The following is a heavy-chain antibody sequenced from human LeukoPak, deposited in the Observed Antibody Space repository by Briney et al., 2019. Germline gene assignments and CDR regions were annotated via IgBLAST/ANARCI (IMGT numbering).Heavy chain of an antibody. J-gene: IGHJ3*02. V-gene: IGHV1-69*06. D-gene: IGHD5-24*01. Sequence: ASVKVSCKASGYTFTSYDINWVRQATGQGLEWMGGIIPIFGTANYAQKFQGRVTITADKSTSTAYMELSSLRSEDTAVYYCAREVFEMATIGFDAFDIWGQGTMVTVSS. CDR1: GYTFTSYD. CDR3: AREVFEMATIGFDAFDI. CDR2: IIPIFGTA.